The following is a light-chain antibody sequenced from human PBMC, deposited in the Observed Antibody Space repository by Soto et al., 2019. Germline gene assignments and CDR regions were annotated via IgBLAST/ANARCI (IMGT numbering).Light chain of an antibody. V-gene: IGKV1-33*01. CDR1: QDLTNY. Sequence: DIQMTQSPPSLAASVGDRVTITCQASQDLTNYLNLYQQKPGEAPKLLIYDTITLEEGVPTRFSGGCSGTDFTITINGLQTEDASIYSCQQYVNLPYTFGKGTKLEI. CDR2: DTI. CDR3: QQYVNLPYT. J-gene: IGKJ2*01.